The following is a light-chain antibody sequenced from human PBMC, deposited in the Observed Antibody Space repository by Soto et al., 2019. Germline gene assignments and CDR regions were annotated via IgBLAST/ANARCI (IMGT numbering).Light chain of an antibody. CDR3: SSYAGSSNV. CDR1: SSDVGGYNY. Sequence: QSALTQPPSASGSPGQSVAISCTGPSSDVGGYNYVSWYQQHPGKAPKLMIYEVNKRPSGVPDRFSGSKSGNTASLTVSGRQAEDEADYYCSSYAGSSNVFGTGTKVTVL. CDR2: EVN. J-gene: IGLJ1*01. V-gene: IGLV2-8*01.